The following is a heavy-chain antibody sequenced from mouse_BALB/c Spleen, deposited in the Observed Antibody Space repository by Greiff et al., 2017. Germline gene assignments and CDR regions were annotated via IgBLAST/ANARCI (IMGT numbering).Heavy chain of an antibody. V-gene: IGHV1S22*01. CDR2: IYPGSGST. D-gene: IGHD4-1*01. CDR3: TRGNWEGAWFAY. CDR1: GYTFTSYW. J-gene: IGHJ3*01. Sequence: LKQPGSELVRPGASVKLSCKASGYTFTSYWMHWVKQRPGQGLEWIGNIYPGSGSTNYDEKFKSKATLTVDTSSSTAYMQLSSLTSEDSAVYYCTRGNWEGAWFAYWGQGTLVTVSA.